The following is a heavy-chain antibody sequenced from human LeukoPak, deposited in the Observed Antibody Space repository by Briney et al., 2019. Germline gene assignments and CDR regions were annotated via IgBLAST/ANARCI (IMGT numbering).Heavy chain of an antibody. D-gene: IGHD2-2*01. V-gene: IGHV3-30*02. CDR2: IRYDGSNK. CDR1: GFTFSSYG. J-gene: IGHJ4*02. CDR3: AKDPSPFSSTSFDY. Sequence: PGGSLRLSCAASGFTFSSYGMHWVRQAPGKGLEWVAFIRYDGSNKYYADSVKGRFTISRDNSKNTLYLQMNSLRAEDTAVYYCAKDPSPFSSTSFDYWGQGTLVTVSS.